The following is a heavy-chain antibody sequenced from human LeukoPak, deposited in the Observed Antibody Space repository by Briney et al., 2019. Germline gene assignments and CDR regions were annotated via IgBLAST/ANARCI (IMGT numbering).Heavy chain of an antibody. CDR1: GGTFSSYA. CDR3: ARQRVGATPIDY. Sequence: SVKVSCKASGGTFSSYAISWVRQAPGQGLEWMGRIIPIFGTANYAQKFQGRVTITTDESTSTAYMELSSLRSEGTAVYYCARQRVGATPIDYWGQGTLVTVSS. V-gene: IGHV1-69*05. CDR2: IIPIFGTA. D-gene: IGHD1-26*01. J-gene: IGHJ4*02.